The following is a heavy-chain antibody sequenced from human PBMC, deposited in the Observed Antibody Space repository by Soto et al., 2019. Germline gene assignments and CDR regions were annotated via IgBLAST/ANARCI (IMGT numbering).Heavy chain of an antibody. V-gene: IGHV3-74*01. Sequence: GGSLRLSCAASGFTFSSYWMHWVRQAPGKGLVWVSRINSDGSSTSYADSVKGRFTISRDNAKNTLYLQMNSLRAEDTAVYYCARGKIPRYGFDAFDIWGQGTMVTVSS. D-gene: IGHD4-17*01. CDR1: GFTFSSYW. CDR3: ARGKIPRYGFDAFDI. J-gene: IGHJ3*02. CDR2: INSDGSST.